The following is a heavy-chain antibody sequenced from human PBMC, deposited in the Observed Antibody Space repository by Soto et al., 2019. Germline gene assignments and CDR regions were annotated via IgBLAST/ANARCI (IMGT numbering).Heavy chain of an antibody. V-gene: IGHV4-39*01. CDR1: GDSISSSTFS. CDR2: LSYSGSP. Sequence: SETLSLTCNVSGDSISSSTFSWGWIRQPPGKGLEWIGSLSYSGSPYYNPSLKSRVTISVDTSKNQFSLVLSSVTAADTAVYYCVRPSAVGDYFDHWGLGTLVTVSS. J-gene: IGHJ4*02. D-gene: IGHD3-16*01. CDR3: VRPSAVGDYFDH.